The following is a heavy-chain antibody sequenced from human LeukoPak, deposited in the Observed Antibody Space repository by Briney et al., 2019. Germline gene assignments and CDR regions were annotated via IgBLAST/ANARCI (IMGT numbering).Heavy chain of an antibody. J-gene: IGHJ4*02. CDR2: INHSGST. CDR1: GVTFSGYY. CDR3: ARGDYGDYRDYFDY. D-gene: IGHD4-17*01. Sequence: SETLSLTCAVYGVTFSGYYWSWIRQPPGKGLEWIGEINHSGSTNYNPSLESRVTISVDTSKNQFSLQLSSVTAADTAVYYCARGDYGDYRDYFDYWGQGTLVTVSS. V-gene: IGHV4-34*01.